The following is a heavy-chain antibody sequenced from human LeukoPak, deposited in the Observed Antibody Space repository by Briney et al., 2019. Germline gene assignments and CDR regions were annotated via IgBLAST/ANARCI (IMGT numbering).Heavy chain of an antibody. CDR2: ISGVGDRT. CDR3: GKDGGQYSSGPEFDP. V-gene: IGHV3-23*01. CDR1: GIVFSTTA. J-gene: IGHJ5*02. D-gene: IGHD6-19*01. Sequence: GGSLRLSCAASGIVFSTTAMNWARQSPGRGLELVSAISGVGDRTFYADSVKGRFTISRDNSKNMLYLQMNSLRVDDTAIYFCGKDGGQYSSGPEFDPRGQGALVTVSS.